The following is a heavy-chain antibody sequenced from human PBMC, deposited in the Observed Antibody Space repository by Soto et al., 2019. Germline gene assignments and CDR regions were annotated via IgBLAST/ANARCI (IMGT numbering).Heavy chain of an antibody. Sequence: GGSLRLSCAASGFTFSDHYMDWVRQAPGKGLEWVGRTRNKANSYTTEYAASVKGRFTISRDDSKNSLYLQMNSLKTEDTAVYYCARGEGRDYGGPSSPYYFDYWGQGTLVTVSS. CDR3: ARGEGRDYGGPSSPYYFDY. CDR2: TRNKANSYTT. V-gene: IGHV3-72*01. D-gene: IGHD4-17*01. J-gene: IGHJ4*02. CDR1: GFTFSDHY.